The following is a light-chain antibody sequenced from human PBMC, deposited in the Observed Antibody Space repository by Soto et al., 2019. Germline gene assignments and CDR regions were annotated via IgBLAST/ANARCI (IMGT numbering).Light chain of an antibody. J-gene: IGLJ1*01. CDR1: SSDVGGYNY. V-gene: IGLV2-14*01. Sequence: QSALTQPASVSGSPGQSIAISCTGTSSDVGGYNYVSWYQQHPGKAPILMIYDVSIRPSGVSNRFSGSKSGNTASLTISGLQAEDEADYYCSSYTSSSTYYVFGTGTKVTVL. CDR3: SSYTSSSTYYV. CDR2: DVS.